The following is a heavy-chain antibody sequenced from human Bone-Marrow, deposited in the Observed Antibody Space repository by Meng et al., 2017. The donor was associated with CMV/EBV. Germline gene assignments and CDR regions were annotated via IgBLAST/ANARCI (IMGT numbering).Heavy chain of an antibody. CDR1: GFTFSTYA. Sequence: GESLKISCAASGFTFSTYAMTWVRQAAGKGLEWVSTISGSGDSTYYPDSVKGRFTISRDNSKNTLYLQMNSLRAEDTAVYYCAKDRESYYYGSGSYYSGMDVCGQGTTVTVS. CDR3: AKDRESYYYGSGSYYSGMDV. CDR2: ISGSGDST. J-gene: IGHJ6*02. D-gene: IGHD3-10*01. V-gene: IGHV3-23*01.